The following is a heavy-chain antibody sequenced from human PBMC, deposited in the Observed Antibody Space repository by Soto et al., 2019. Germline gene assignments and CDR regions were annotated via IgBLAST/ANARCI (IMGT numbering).Heavy chain of an antibody. CDR2: IYYSGST. D-gene: IGHD2-15*01. CDR1: GGSISSSSYY. Sequence: SETLSLTCTVSGGSISSSSYYWGWIRQPPGKGLEWIGSIYYSGSTYYNPSLKSRVTISVDTSKNQISLKLSSVTAADTTVYNCARQEGYCSGGSCFGIYYYYYYGMDVWGQGTTVTVSS. CDR3: ARQEGYCSGGSCFGIYYYYYYGMDV. V-gene: IGHV4-39*01. J-gene: IGHJ6*02.